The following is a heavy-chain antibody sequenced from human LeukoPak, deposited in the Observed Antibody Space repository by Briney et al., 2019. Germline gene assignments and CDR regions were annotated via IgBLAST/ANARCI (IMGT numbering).Heavy chain of an antibody. CDR1: GGSISSYY. J-gene: IGHJ4*02. D-gene: IGHD5-12*01. CDR3: ARGGNSGYDY. Sequence: SETLSLTCTVSGGSISSYYWSWLRQPPGKGLEWIGYTYYSGSTNYNPSLKSRVTISVDTSKNQFSLKLSSVTAADTAVYYCARGGNSGYDYWGQGTLVTVSS. CDR2: TYYSGST. V-gene: IGHV4-59*01.